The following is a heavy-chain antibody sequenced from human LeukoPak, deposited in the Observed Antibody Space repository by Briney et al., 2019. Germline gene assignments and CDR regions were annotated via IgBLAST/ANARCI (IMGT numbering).Heavy chain of an antibody. CDR1: GGSFSSGSYY. D-gene: IGHD6-19*01. CDR2: VYYSGTT. J-gene: IGHJ6*02. CDR3: ARGVKVAVASSYYYGLDV. Sequence: SETLSLTCTVSGGSFSSGSYYWSWIRQPPGQGLEWIGYVYYSGTTNYNPSLKSRVTISVDTSKNQFSLMLSSVTAADTAAYYCARGVKVAVASSYYYGLDVWGQGTTVTVSS. V-gene: IGHV4-61*01.